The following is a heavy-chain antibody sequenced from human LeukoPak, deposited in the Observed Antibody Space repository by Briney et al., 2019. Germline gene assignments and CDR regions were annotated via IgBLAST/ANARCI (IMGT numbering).Heavy chain of an antibody. CDR1: GFTVSNNY. J-gene: IGHJ5*02. Sequence: PGGSLRLSCAASGFTVSNNYMSWVRQAPGKGLEWVASINGHGSEIHYVDSVKGRFTISRDNANDSLYLQMNSLTAEDTAMYYCLRAYHRGGWFDPWGQGTLVTVSS. V-gene: IGHV3-7*04. CDR3: LRAYHRGGWFDP. D-gene: IGHD2-21*01. CDR2: INGHGSEI.